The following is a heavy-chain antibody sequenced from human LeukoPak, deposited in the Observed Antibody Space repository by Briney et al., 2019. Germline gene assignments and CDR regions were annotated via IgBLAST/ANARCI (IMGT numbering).Heavy chain of an antibody. CDR1: GYTFTSYY. J-gene: IGHJ6*04. D-gene: IGHD6-19*01. Sequence: ASVKVSCKASGYTFTSYYMHWVRHAPGQGLEWMGIINPSGGSTSYAQKFQGRVTMTRDTSTSTAYMELNSLRSEDTAVYYCARDIEVAGSPCYYYYGMDVWGEGTTVTVSS. V-gene: IGHV1-46*01. CDR3: ARDIEVAGSPCYYYYGMDV. CDR2: INPSGGST.